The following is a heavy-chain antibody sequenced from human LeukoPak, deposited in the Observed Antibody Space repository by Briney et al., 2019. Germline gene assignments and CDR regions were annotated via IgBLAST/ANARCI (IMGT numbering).Heavy chain of an antibody. Sequence: PGGSLRLSCAASGFTFSSYSMNWVRQAPGKGLEWVSYITYNSGTIYYTDSVKGRFTISRDNAKNSLYLQINSLRAEDTAVYYCARDAAYGYDRFDSWGQGTQVTVSS. D-gene: IGHD5-18*01. V-gene: IGHV3-48*01. CDR3: ARDAAYGYDRFDS. J-gene: IGHJ4*02. CDR2: ITYNSGTI. CDR1: GFTFSSYS.